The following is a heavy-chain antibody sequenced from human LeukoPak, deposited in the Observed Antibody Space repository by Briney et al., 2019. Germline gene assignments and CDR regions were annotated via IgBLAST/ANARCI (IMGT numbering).Heavy chain of an antibody. Sequence: SETLSLTCAVYGGSFSGYYWSWIRQPPGKGLEWIGEINHSGSTNYNPSLKSRVTISVDTSKNQFSLKLSSVSAADTAVYYCARPPYPSSGTYYFYYWGQGTLVTVSS. CDR1: GGSFSGYY. V-gene: IGHV4-34*01. J-gene: IGHJ4*02. CDR3: ARPPYPSSGTYYFYY. D-gene: IGHD3-10*01. CDR2: INHSGST.